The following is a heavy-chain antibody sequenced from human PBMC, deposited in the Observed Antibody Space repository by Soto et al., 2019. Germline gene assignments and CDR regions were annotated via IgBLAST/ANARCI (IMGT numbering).Heavy chain of an antibody. CDR1: GGSISSYY. CDR2: IYYSGST. J-gene: IGHJ4*02. Sequence: SETLSLTCTVSGGSISSYYWSWIRQPPGKGLEWIGYIYYSGSTNYNPSLKSRVTISVDTSKNQFPLKLSSVTAADTAVYYCARQEGRQQRGRWGQGTLVTVSS. CDR3: ARQEGRQQRGR. V-gene: IGHV4-59*08. D-gene: IGHD6-13*01.